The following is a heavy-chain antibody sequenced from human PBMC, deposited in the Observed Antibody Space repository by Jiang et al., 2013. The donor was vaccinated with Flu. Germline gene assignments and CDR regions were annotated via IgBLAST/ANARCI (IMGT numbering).Heavy chain of an antibody. CDR2: IYYSGST. V-gene: IGHV4-59*01. J-gene: IGHJ6*02. D-gene: IGHD3-10*01. CDR3: ARDNYYGGKALHYYYGMDV. Sequence: IYYSGSTNYNPSLKSRVTISVDTSKNQFSLKLSSVTAADTAVYYCARDNYYGGKALHYYYGMDVWGQGTTVTVSS.